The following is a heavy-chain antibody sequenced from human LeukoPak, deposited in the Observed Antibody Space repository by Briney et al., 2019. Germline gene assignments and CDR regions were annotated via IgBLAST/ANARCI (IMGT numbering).Heavy chain of an antibody. CDR2: IYHSGST. CDR3: ARDGGSSGYYPY. V-gene: IGHV4-30-2*01. J-gene: IGHJ4*02. Sequence: SETLSLTCAVSGGSISSGGYSWSWIRQPPGKGLEWIGYIYHSGSTYYNPSLKSRVTISVDRSKNQFSLKLSSVTAADTAVYYCARDGGSSGYYPYWGQGTLVTVSS. CDR1: GGSISSGGYS. D-gene: IGHD3-22*01.